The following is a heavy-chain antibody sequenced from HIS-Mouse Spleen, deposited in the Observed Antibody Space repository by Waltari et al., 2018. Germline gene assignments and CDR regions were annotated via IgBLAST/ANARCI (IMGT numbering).Heavy chain of an antibody. CDR2: INHSGST. J-gene: IGHJ4*02. CDR3: ARGLEGWGLGY. CDR1: GGSFSGYY. Sequence: QVQLQQWGAGLLKPSETLSLTCAVYGGSFSGYYWSWIRQPPGKGLEWIGEINHSGSTNYTPSLKSRVTISVDTSKNQFSLKLSSVTAADTAVYYCARGLEGWGLGYWVQGTLVTVSS. D-gene: IGHD7-27*01. V-gene: IGHV4-34*01.